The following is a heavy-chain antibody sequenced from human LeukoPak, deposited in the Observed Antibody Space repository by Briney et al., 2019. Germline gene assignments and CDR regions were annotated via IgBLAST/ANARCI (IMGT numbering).Heavy chain of an antibody. Sequence: GGTLRLSCAASGFTFSSYGMSWVRQAPGKGLEWVSAISGSGGSTYYADSVKGRFTISRDNSKNTLYLQMNSLRAEDTAVYYCARGGRRGINETQGVDYWGQGTLVTVSS. CDR3: ARGGRRGINETQGVDY. CDR1: GFTFSSYG. D-gene: IGHD3-10*01. CDR2: ISGSGGST. V-gene: IGHV3-23*01. J-gene: IGHJ4*02.